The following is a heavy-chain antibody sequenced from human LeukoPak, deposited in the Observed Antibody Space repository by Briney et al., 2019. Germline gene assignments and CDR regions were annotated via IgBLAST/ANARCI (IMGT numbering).Heavy chain of an antibody. CDR1: GYTFTSNY. CDR3: ARAQGARGWSQNDY. Sequence: ASVKVSCKASGYTFTSNYIHWVRQAPGQGLEWMGMIYPRDGSTSYAQKFQGRVTMTRDTSTSTVYMELSSLRSEDTAVYYCARAQGARGWSQNDYWGQGTLVTVSS. V-gene: IGHV1-46*01. D-gene: IGHD6-19*01. J-gene: IGHJ4*02. CDR2: IYPRDGST.